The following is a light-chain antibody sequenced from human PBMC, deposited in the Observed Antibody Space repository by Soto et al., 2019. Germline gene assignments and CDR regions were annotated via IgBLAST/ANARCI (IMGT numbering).Light chain of an antibody. CDR2: GAS. V-gene: IGKV3-20*01. CDR1: QSVSTNS. Sequence: EIVLTQSPYTLSLSPGERATLSFMASQSVSTNSLAWYQQKPGQAPRLLIYGASTRATGIPARFSGSGTGTDFTLTISSLHAEDVAVYYCQQFFHTPKFGQGTKVDIK. CDR3: QQFFHTPK. J-gene: IGKJ1*01.